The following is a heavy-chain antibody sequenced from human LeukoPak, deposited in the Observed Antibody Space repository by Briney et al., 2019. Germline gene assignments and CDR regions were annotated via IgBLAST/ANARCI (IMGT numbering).Heavy chain of an antibody. Sequence: PSGTLSLTCAVSGGSISSSNWWSWVRQPPGKGLEWIGEIYHSGSTNYNPSLKSRVTISVDTSKNQFSLKLSSVTAADTAVYYCARDRRWDYYFDYWGQGTLVTVSS. CDR1: GGSISSSNW. D-gene: IGHD1-26*01. CDR3: ARDRRWDYYFDY. CDR2: IYHSGST. J-gene: IGHJ4*02. V-gene: IGHV4-4*02.